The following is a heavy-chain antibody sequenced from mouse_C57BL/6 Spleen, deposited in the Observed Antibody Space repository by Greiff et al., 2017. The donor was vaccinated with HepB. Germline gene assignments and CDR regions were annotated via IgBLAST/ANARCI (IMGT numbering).Heavy chain of an antibody. CDR3: ARGAYDWGYIDV. V-gene: IGHV5-17*01. CDR1: GFTFSDYG. J-gene: IGHJ1*03. D-gene: IGHD4-1*01. CDR2: ISSGSSTN. Sequence: EVKLVESGGGLVKPGGSLKLSCAASGFTFSDYGMHWVRQAPEKGLEWVAYISSGSSTNYYADTVKGRFTISRDNAKNTLFLQMTSLRSEDTAMYYCARGAYDWGYIDVWGTGTTVTVSS.